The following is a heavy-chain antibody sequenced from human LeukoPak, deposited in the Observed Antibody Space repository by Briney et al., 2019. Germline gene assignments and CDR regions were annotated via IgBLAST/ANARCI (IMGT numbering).Heavy chain of an antibody. CDR2: INEVGTKE. Sequence: PGGSLRLSCAASGFIFSDYCMNWVRQVPGKGLECVANINEVGTKEDYVDSVRGRFTISRDNTKNTLYLQMNSLRAEDTALYYCATRESSMARTYWGQGTLVTVPS. J-gene: IGHJ4*02. CDR1: GFIFSDYC. D-gene: IGHD3-10*01. V-gene: IGHV3-7*01. CDR3: ATRESSMARTY.